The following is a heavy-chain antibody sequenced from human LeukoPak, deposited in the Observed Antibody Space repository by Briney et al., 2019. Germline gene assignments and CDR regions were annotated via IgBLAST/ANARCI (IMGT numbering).Heavy chain of an antibody. J-gene: IGHJ4*02. D-gene: IGHD3-10*01. CDR2: ISYDGSNK. V-gene: IGHV3-30*18. CDR1: GFTFSSYG. Sequence: GGSLRLSCAASGFTFSSYGMHWVRQAPGKGLEWVAVISYDGSNKYYADSVKGRFTISRDNSKNTLYLQMKRLRGEDTAVYYCAKVVFGWGSYSFDYWGQGTLVTVSS. CDR3: AKVVFGWGSYSFDY.